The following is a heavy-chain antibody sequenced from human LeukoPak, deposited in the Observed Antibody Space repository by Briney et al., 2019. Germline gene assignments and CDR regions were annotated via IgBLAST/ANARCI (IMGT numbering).Heavy chain of an antibody. V-gene: IGHV1-18*01. Sequence: ASVKVSCKTSGYTFSGYGVSWVRQAPGQGLEWVGWISGKNGDTRYAQRFQGRVTVTMDSSTTTAYMELRSLRSDDTAVYYCARAPSSGYLVYWGQGTLVTVSS. CDR1: GYTFSGYG. J-gene: IGHJ4*02. CDR3: ARAPSSGYLVY. D-gene: IGHD3-22*01. CDR2: ISGKNGDT.